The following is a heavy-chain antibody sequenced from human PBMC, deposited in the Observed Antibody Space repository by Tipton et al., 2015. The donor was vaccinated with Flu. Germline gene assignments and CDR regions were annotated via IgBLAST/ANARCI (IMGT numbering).Heavy chain of an antibody. CDR2: IYYSGST. J-gene: IGHJ5*02. CDR3: AGDVGSGVLAFNWFDP. Sequence: TLSLTCTVSGGSISSSSYYWGWIRQPPGKGLEWIGSIYYSGSTYYNPSLKSRVTISVDTSKNQFSLKLSSVTAADTAVYYCAGDVGSGVLAFNWFDPWGQGTLVTVSS. V-gene: IGHV4-39*07. CDR1: GGSISSSSYY. D-gene: IGHD3-3*02.